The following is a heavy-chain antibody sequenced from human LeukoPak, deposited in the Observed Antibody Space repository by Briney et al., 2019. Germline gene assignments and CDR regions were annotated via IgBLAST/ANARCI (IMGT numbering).Heavy chain of an antibody. Sequence: GGSLRLSCAASRFDFSSNWMHWVRHAPGQELVWVSRIKGDGISTNYADSVKGRFTISRDIAKNTLYLQMNSLRAEDTGVYYCAKDHYWSIDYWGRGTLVTVSS. J-gene: IGHJ4*02. V-gene: IGHV3-74*01. D-gene: IGHD3-3*01. CDR3: AKDHYWSIDY. CDR2: IKGDGIST. CDR1: RFDFSSNW.